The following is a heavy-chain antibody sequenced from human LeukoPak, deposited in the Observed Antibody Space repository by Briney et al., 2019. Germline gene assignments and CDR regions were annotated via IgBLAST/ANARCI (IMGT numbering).Heavy chain of an antibody. J-gene: IGHJ3*02. CDR3: ARRFDI. CDR2: FYASGST. V-gene: IGHV4-61*09. CDR1: GVSISSNTYF. Sequence: PSETLSLTCSVSGVSISSNTYFWSWIRQSAGKGLEWIGHFYASGSTNYIPSLRSRVTISVDTSKNQFSLKLSSVTAADTAVYYCARRFDIWGQGTLVTVSS.